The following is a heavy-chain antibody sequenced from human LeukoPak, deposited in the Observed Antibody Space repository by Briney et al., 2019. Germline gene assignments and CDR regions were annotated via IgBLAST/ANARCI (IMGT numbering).Heavy chain of an antibody. Sequence: QAGGSLRLSCVASGLTFSTYAVRWVRRAPGKGLEWVSAIGDDVVSTYYAESVKGRFTIPRDNSKNTLYLQMNSLRAEDTATYYCARDSPLLTVWGQGTLVTVSS. CDR1: GLTFSTYA. D-gene: IGHD3-9*01. CDR2: IGDDVVST. J-gene: IGHJ4*02. V-gene: IGHV3-23*01. CDR3: ARDSPLLTV.